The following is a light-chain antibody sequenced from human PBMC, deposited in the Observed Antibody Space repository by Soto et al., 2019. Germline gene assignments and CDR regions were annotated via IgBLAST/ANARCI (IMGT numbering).Light chain of an antibody. CDR1: QSVNGH. CDR2: GTS. J-gene: IGKJ5*01. Sequence: EIVVTQSPATLSVSPGERATLSCRVSQSVNGHLAWYQQRPGQAPRLLIYGTSTRATDVPLRFSGGGSGTEFTLTISRLEPEDFAVYYCQQYGSSPITFGQGTRLEIK. CDR3: QQYGSSPIT. V-gene: IGKV3-15*01.